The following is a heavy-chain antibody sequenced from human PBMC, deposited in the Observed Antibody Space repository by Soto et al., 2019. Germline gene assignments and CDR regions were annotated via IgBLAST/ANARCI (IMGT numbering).Heavy chain of an antibody. CDR2: ISSDSATI. CDR3: ASDPYYYASYY. V-gene: IGHV3-11*01. D-gene: IGHD3-10*01. Sequence: QVQIVESGGDLVKPGGSLRLSCAASGFTFSDHYMTWIRQSPGKGLEWVSYISSDSATIYYTDSVQGRFTVSRDNAKNSVYLQMNSLRAEDTAVYYCASDPYYYASYYWGQGTLVTVSS. CDR1: GFTFSDHY. J-gene: IGHJ4*02.